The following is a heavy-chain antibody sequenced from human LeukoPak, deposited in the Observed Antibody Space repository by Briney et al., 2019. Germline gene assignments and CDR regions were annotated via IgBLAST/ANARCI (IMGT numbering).Heavy chain of an antibody. CDR1: GYTLTELS. CDR3: ATDRRHSMAGTGWFDP. V-gene: IGHV1-24*01. Sequence: ASVKVSCKVSGYTLTELSMHWVRQAPGKGLEWMGGFDPEDGETIYAQKFQGRVTMTEDPSTDTAYMELSSLRSEDTAVYYCATDRRHSMAGTGWFDPWGQGTLVTVSS. J-gene: IGHJ5*02. D-gene: IGHD6-19*01. CDR2: FDPEDGET.